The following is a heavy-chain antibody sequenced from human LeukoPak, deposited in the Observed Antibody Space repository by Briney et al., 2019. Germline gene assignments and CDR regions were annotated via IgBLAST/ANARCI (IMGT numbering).Heavy chain of an antibody. J-gene: IGHJ5*02. CDR3: AKYDESSGWYAPGWFDP. CDR2: ISSSGSTI. D-gene: IGHD6-19*01. Sequence: PGGSLRLSCAASGFTFSDYYMSWIRQAPGKGLEWVSYISSSGSTIYYADSVKGRFTISRDNAKNSLYLQMNSLRAEDTAVYYCAKYDESSGWYAPGWFDPWGQGTLVTVSS. V-gene: IGHV3-11*01. CDR1: GFTFSDYY.